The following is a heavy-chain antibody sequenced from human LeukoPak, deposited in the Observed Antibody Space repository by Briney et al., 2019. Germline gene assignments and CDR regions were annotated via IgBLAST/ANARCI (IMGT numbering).Heavy chain of an antibody. D-gene: IGHD1-1*01. Sequence: ASVKVSCKASGYTFTSYGISWVRQAPGQGREWMGWISAYNGNTNYAQKLQGRVTMTTDTSTSTAYMEMRSLRSDDTAVYYCARETRHNWNDYWGQGTLVTVSS. V-gene: IGHV1-18*04. CDR1: GYTFTSYG. CDR3: ARETRHNWNDY. CDR2: ISAYNGNT. J-gene: IGHJ4*02.